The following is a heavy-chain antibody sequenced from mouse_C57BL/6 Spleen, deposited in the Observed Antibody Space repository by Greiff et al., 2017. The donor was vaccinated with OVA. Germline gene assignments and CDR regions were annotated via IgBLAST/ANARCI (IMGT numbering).Heavy chain of an antibody. CDR1: GFTFSDYG. CDR3: ARNYGSSSYWYFDV. D-gene: IGHD1-1*01. CDR2: ISSGSSTI. Sequence: EVHLVESGGGLVKPGGSLKLSCAASGFTFSDYGMHWVRQAPEKGLEWVAYISSGSSTIYYADTVKGRLTISRDNANNTLFLQMTSLRSEDTAMYYCARNYGSSSYWYFDVWGTGTTVTVSS. J-gene: IGHJ1*03. V-gene: IGHV5-17*01.